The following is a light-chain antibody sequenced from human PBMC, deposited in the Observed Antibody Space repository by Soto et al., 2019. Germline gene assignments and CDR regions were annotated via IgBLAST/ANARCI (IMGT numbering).Light chain of an antibody. CDR2: YVS. V-gene: IGKV1-5*01. Sequence: DIQMTQSPSTLSASVGDRVTITCRASQSLSGWLAWYQQKPGKAPKLLIYYVSSLESGVPSRFTGRGSGTEFTLTISSLQPEDFATYYCQQYKSYSRMFGQGTKVDIK. J-gene: IGKJ1*01. CDR1: QSLSGW. CDR3: QQYKSYSRM.